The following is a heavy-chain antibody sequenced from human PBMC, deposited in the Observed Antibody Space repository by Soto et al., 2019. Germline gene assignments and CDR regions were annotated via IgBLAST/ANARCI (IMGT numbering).Heavy chain of an antibody. Sequence: PSETLSLTCTVSGGSISSYYLSWIRQPPGKGLEWIGYIYYSGSTNYNPSLKSRVTISVDTSKNQFSLKLSSVTAADTAVYYCARLIIDSSSWSVWFDPWGQGTLVTVSS. CDR1: GGSISSYY. CDR2: IYYSGST. D-gene: IGHD6-13*01. J-gene: IGHJ5*02. CDR3: ARLIIDSSSWSVWFDP. V-gene: IGHV4-59*08.